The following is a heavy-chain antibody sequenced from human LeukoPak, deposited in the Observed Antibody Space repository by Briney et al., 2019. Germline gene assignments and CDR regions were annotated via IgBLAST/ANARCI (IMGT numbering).Heavy chain of an antibody. J-gene: IGHJ3*02. D-gene: IGHD6-13*01. Sequence: GGSLSLSCAASGFTLSSYNMNWVRQAPGKGLEWVPFISNTGSYTYYTDSLKGRFTISRDNAKNSMYLQMNSLRAEDTAVYYCARHGYDGFDMWGQGTMVTVSS. V-gene: IGHV3-21*01. CDR1: GFTLSSYN. CDR3: ARHGYDGFDM. CDR2: ISNTGSYT.